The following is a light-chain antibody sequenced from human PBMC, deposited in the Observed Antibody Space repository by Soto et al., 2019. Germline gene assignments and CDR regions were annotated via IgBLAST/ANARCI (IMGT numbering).Light chain of an antibody. CDR1: QSISSW. J-gene: IGKJ1*01. V-gene: IGKV1-5*01. CDR3: QQYANYWT. CDR2: DAS. Sequence: DIQMTQYPSTLSASVGDRVTITCRASQSISSWLAWYQQKPGEAPELLIYDASSLKSGVPSRFSGSGSGTQFTLTITSLQPDDFATYYCQQYANYWTFGQGTMVAI.